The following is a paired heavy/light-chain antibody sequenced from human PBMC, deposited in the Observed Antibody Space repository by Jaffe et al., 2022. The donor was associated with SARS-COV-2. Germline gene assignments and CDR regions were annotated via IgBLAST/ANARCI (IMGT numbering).Light chain of an antibody. CDR3: QQRSSWPLT. CDR2: DAS. J-gene: IGKJ4*01. CDR1: QGISIY. Sequence: EIVLTQSPVTLSLSPGERATLSCRASQGISIYLAWYQQKPGQAPRLLISDASIRATGIPARFSGSGSGTDFTLVISSLEPEDFAVYYCQQRSSWPLTFGGGTKVEIK. V-gene: IGKV3-11*01.
Heavy chain of an antibody. V-gene: IGHV5-51*01. D-gene: IGHD2-2*01. Sequence: EVQLVQSGAEVKKPGESLKISCKASGYSFTSYWIGWVRQMPGKGLEWMAIIYPGNSEIRYSPSFQGQVTVSADKSISTAYVQWGSLKASDSAIYYCARHGRYCSRTGCLESFDIWGQGTMVTVSS. CDR1: GYSFTSYW. CDR3: ARHGRYCSRTGCLESFDI. J-gene: IGHJ3*02. CDR2: IYPGNSEI.